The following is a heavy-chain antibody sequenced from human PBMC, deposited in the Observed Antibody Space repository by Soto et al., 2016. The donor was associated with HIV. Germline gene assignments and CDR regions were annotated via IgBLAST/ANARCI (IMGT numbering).Heavy chain of an antibody. CDR1: GGTFGGYA. CDR2: IIPILGIP. D-gene: IGHD3-22*01. Sequence: QVQLVQSGAEVKKPASSVKVSCKASGGTFGGYAISWVRQAPGQGLEWMGGIIPILGIPNYAQKFQGRVTITADKSTSTAYMELSSLRSEDTAVYYCARDHRDYYDSSGYYSGMDIWGQGTMVTVSS. CDR3: ARDHRDYYDSSGYYSGMDI. V-gene: IGHV1-69*10. J-gene: IGHJ3*02.